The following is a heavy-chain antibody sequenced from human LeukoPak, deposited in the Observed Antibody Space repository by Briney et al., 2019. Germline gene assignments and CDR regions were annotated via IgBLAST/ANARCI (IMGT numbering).Heavy chain of an antibody. J-gene: IGHJ4*02. V-gene: IGHV4-39*01. Sequence: SETRSLTGTVSGGSIRSSSYYWGSSRQPPGKGLEWSVSIYYSVRTKYHPSLESRVTISADTSKYQFSLKLSSVTAADTAVYYCARHGIVPGYSYGHGAYFDYWGQGTLVTVSS. CDR2: IYYSVRT. CDR1: GGSIRSSSYY. D-gene: IGHD5-18*01. CDR3: ARHGIVPGYSYGHGAYFDY.